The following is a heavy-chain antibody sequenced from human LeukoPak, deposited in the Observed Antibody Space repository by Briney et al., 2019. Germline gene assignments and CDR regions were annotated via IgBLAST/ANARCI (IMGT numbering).Heavy chain of an antibody. D-gene: IGHD1-26*01. CDR3: AREDPGSYYYGMDV. J-gene: IGHJ6*02. CDR1: GGSISSGDYY. V-gene: IGHV4-30-4*01. Sequence: SQTLSLTCTVSGGSISSGDYYWSWIRQPPGKGLEWIGYIYYSGSTYYNPSLKSRVTISVDTSKNQFSLKLSSVTAADTAVYYCAREDPGSYYYGMDVWGQGTTVTVSS. CDR2: IYYSGST.